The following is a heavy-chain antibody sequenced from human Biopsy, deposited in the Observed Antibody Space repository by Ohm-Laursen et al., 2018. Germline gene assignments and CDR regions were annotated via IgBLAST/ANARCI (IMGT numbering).Heavy chain of an antibody. D-gene: IGHD5-12*01. CDR2: IFYSANT. CDR1: GVSINGGRYY. Sequence: TLYLTCIVSGVSINGGRYYWNWIRHHPGKGLEWIGNIFYSANTYYNPSLKSRVTISVDTSKNQFSLKLSSVTAADTAVYYCARLGSGDYFPTFFDFWGQGALVTVSS. J-gene: IGHJ4*02. CDR3: ARLGSGDYFPTFFDF. V-gene: IGHV4-31*03.